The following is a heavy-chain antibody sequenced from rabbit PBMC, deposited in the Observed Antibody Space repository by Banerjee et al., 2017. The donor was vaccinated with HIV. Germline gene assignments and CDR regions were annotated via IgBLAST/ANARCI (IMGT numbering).Heavy chain of an antibody. CDR2: IYADNSGIS. D-gene: IGHD3-1*01. Sequence: QSLEESGGDLVKPGASLTLTCTASGFSFSSSAYMCWVRQAPGKGLEWIACIYADNSGISYYATWAKGRLTISKTSSTTVTLQMTSLTAADTATYFCARGPYVDWGFGTYFNLWGQGTLVTVS. V-gene: IGHV1S40*01. CDR3: ARGPYVDWGFGTYFNL. J-gene: IGHJ4*01. CDR1: GFSFSSSAY.